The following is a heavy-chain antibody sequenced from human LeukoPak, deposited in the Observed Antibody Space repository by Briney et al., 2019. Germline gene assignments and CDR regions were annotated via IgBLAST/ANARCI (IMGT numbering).Heavy chain of an antibody. V-gene: IGHV4-34*01. CDR3: ARGVYYDSSGYTAWYFDY. CDR2: IYHSGST. CDR1: GGSFSGYY. Sequence: PSETLSLTCAVYGGSFSGYYWSWIRQPPGKGLEWIGYIYHSGSTYYNPSLKSRVTISVDRSKNQFSLKLSSVTAADTAVYYCARGVYYDSSGYTAWYFDYWGQGTLVTVSS. D-gene: IGHD3-22*01. J-gene: IGHJ4*02.